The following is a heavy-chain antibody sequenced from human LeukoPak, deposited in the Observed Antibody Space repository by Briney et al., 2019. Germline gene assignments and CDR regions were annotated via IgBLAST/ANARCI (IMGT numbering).Heavy chain of an antibody. D-gene: IGHD3-16*02. V-gene: IGHV3-7*01. J-gene: IGHJ6*03. CDR2: VNLEGREK. CDR1: GFPFSDYW. CDR3: ARDPGSAFGGVIVKVHYYYMDV. Sequence: PGGSLRLSCVTSGFPFSDYWMSWVRQAPGKGLEWVANVNLEGREKYYVDSVKGRFTISRDNANNSLYLQMNSLRAGDTAVYYCARDPGSAFGGVIVKVHYYYMDVWGKGTTVTVSS.